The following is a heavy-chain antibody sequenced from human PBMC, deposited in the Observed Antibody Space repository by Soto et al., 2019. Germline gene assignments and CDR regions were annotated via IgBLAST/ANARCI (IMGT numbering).Heavy chain of an antibody. Sequence: QVKLVQSGAEVKKPGASVKVSCKASGYTFPSYDINWVRQATGQGLEWMGWVNHNSGNAGYAQKFQGRVSMTWNTSISTAYMELSSLRTEDTAAYYCVRAIGETYGEVGGVDYWGQGTQVGVSS. D-gene: IGHD4-17*01. CDR1: GYTFPSYD. CDR2: VNHNSGNA. J-gene: IGHJ4*02. CDR3: VRAIGETYGEVGGVDY. V-gene: IGHV1-8*01.